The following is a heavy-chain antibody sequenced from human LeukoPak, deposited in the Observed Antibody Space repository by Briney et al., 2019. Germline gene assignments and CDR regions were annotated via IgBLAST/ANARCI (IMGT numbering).Heavy chain of an antibody. CDR1: GSSFSGHW. Sequence: GGSLRLSCVASGSSFSGHWMHWVRQAPGKGLVAVSRITPDGTDTAYADSVKGRFTISRDNAKNTLYLEMNSLTAEDTALYYCTRSGFSNGYDYWGQGTLVTVSS. J-gene: IGHJ4*02. CDR3: TRSGFSNGYDY. CDR2: ITPDGTDT. V-gene: IGHV3-74*03. D-gene: IGHD2-8*01.